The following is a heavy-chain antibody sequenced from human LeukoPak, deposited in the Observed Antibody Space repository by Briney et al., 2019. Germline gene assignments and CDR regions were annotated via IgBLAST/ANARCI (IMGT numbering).Heavy chain of an antibody. D-gene: IGHD2-21*02. CDR2: IYYIGNT. V-gene: IGHV4-30-4*01. Sequence: SETLSLTCTVSGGSISSGDYYWSWIRQPPGKGLEWIGYIYYIGNTFYNPSLKSRDTISVDTSKNQFSLKLSSVTAADTAVYYCASAYCGGDCTPYWYFDLWGRGTLVTVSS. CDR1: GGSISSGDYY. J-gene: IGHJ2*01. CDR3: ASAYCGGDCTPYWYFDL.